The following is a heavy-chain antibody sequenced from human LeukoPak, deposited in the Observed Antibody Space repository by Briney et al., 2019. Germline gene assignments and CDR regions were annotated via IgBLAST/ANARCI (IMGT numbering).Heavy chain of an antibody. CDR2: ISWNSGSI. D-gene: IGHD6-13*01. J-gene: IGHJ4*02. CDR3: AKYSGSWYGFDY. CDR1: GFTFDDYA. V-gene: IGHV3-9*01. Sequence: GGSLRLSCAASGFTFDDYAMHWVRQAPGKGLEWVSGISWNSGSIGYADSVKGRFTISRDNAKNSLYLQMNSLRAEDTALYYCAKYSGSWYGFDYWGQGTLVTVSS.